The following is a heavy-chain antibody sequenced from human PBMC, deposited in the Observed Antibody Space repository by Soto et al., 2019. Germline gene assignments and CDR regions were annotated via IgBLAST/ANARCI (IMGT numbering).Heavy chain of an antibody. D-gene: IGHD5-12*01. CDR3: ARGMRGYNYFDY. Sequence: QVQLQQWGAGLLKPSETLSLTCAVYGGSISSGGYSWSWIRQPPGKGLESIGYIYHSGSTYYNPSLKSRVTISVDRSKNQFSLKLSSVTAADTAVYYCARGMRGYNYFDYWGQGTLVTVSS. V-gene: IGHV4-30-2*01. J-gene: IGHJ4*02. CDR1: GGSISSGGYS. CDR2: IYHSGST.